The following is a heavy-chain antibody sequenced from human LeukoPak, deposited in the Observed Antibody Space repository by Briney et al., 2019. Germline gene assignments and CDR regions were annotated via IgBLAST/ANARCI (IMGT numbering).Heavy chain of an antibody. CDR1: GFTFSSYA. J-gene: IGHJ4*02. CDR2: ISDTGNT. D-gene: IGHD2-15*01. CDR3: AKAPVTTCRGAFCYPFDY. Sequence: PGGSLRLSCAASGFTFSSYAMSWVRQAPGKGLEWVSAISDTGNTYHADSVKGRFTISRDSSKNTLFLQMNRLGPEDAAVYYCAKAPVTTCRGAFCYPFDYWGLGTLVTVSS. V-gene: IGHV3-23*01.